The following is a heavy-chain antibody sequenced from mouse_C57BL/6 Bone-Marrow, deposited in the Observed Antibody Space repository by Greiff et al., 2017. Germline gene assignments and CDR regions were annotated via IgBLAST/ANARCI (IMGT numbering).Heavy chain of an antibody. CDR2: IDPANGNT. D-gene: IGHD1-1*01. CDR3: ASLITTVVATDAMDY. J-gene: IGHJ4*01. Sequence: EVQGVESVAELVRPGASVKLSCTASGFNIKNTYMHWVKQRPEQGLEWIGRIDPANGNTKYAPKFQGKATITADTSSNTAYLQLSSLTSEDTAIYYCASLITTVVATDAMDYWGQGTSVTVSS. CDR1: GFNIKNTY. V-gene: IGHV14-3*01.